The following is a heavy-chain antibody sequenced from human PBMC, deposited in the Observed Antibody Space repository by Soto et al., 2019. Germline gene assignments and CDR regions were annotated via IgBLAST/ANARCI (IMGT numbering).Heavy chain of an antibody. CDR3: ARGITGTKTSRDNWFDP. Sequence: GAAVKVSCKASGGTFSSYAISWVRQAPGQGLEWMGGIIPIFGTANYAQKCQVRVTITADKSTSTAYMELSSLRSEDTAVYYCARGITGTKTSRDNWFDPWGQGTLVTVSS. CDR1: GGTFSSYA. J-gene: IGHJ5*02. CDR2: IIPIFGTA. D-gene: IGHD1-7*01. V-gene: IGHV1-69*06.